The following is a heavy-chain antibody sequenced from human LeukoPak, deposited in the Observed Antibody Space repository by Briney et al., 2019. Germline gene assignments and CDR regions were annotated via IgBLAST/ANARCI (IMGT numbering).Heavy chain of an antibody. V-gene: IGHV1-69*04. CDR3: AREETYGSGSPPDY. D-gene: IGHD3-10*01. Sequence: SVKVSCKASGGTFSSYAISWVRQAPGQGLEWMGRIIPILGIANYAQKFQGRVTITADKSTSTAYMELSSLRSEDTAVYYCAREETYGSGSPPDYWGQGTLVTVS. CDR1: GGTFSSYA. J-gene: IGHJ4*02. CDR2: IIPILGIA.